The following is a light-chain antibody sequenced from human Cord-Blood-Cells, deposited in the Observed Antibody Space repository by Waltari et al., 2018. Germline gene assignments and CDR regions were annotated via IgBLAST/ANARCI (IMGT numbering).Light chain of an antibody. CDR3: SSYTSSGTLV. CDR1: SSDVGGYNY. J-gene: IGLJ3*02. V-gene: IGLV2-14*01. CDR2: DVS. Sequence: QSALTQPASVSGSPRQSITISSTGTSSDVGGYNYVSWYQQHPGKAPQLMIYDVSNRPSGVSNRFSGSKSGNTASLTISGLQAEDEADYYCSSYTSSGTLVFGGGTKLTVL.